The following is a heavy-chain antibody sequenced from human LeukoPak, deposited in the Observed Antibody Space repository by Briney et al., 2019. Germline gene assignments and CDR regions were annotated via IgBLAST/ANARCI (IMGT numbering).Heavy chain of an antibody. D-gene: IGHD2-8*02. J-gene: IGHJ4*02. Sequence: GGSLRLSCAASGFTFSNYWMSWVRQAPGKGLEWVANIKQDGREKYYVDSVKGRFTISRDNARSSLYLQMNSLRAEDTAIYFCARLFGGVTTFDYWGQGALVTVSS. V-gene: IGHV3-7*01. CDR1: GFTFSNYW. CDR3: ARLFGGVTTFDY. CDR2: IKQDGREK.